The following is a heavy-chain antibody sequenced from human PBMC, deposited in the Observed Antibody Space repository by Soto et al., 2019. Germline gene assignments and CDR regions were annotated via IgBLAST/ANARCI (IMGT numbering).Heavy chain of an antibody. CDR3: ARVPYYYDSSGYLDY. Sequence: ASVKVSCKASGYTFTSYARHWVRQDPGQRLEWMGWINAGNGNTKYSQKFQGRVTITRDTSASTAYMELSSLRSEDTAVYYCARVPYYYDSSGYLDYWGQGTLVTVSS. D-gene: IGHD3-22*01. CDR1: GYTFTSYA. CDR2: INAGNGNT. J-gene: IGHJ4*02. V-gene: IGHV1-3*01.